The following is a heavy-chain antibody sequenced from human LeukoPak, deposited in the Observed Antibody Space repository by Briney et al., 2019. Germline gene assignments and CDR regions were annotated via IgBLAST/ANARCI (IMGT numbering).Heavy chain of an antibody. CDR2: ISYDGSKK. CDR3: ATKSADQHLVTPYYYYFMDV. CDR1: EFTFSNHG. J-gene: IGHJ6*03. V-gene: IGHV3-30*03. Sequence: GGSLRLSCAASEFTFSNHGIHWVRQAPGKGLEWVAVISYDGSKKYYADSVKGRFTISRDNSKNTLYLQMNSLRAEDTAVYYCATKSADQHLVTPYYYYFMDVWGKGTTVTISS. D-gene: IGHD6-13*01.